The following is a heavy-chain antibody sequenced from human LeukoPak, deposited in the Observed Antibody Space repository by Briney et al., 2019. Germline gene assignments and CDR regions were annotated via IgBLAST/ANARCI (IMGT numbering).Heavy chain of an antibody. J-gene: IGHJ6*03. D-gene: IGHD3-10*01. CDR2: IYYSGST. CDR3: ARAPGQRTTFGELYRYYYYYYYMDV. Sequence: PSETLSLTCTVSGGSISSSNYYWGWIRQPPGKGLEWIGSIYYSGSTYYNPSLKSRVTISVDTSKNQFSLKLSSVTAADTAVYYCARAPGQRTTFGELYRYYYYYYYMDVWGKGTTVTVSS. CDR1: GGSISSSNYY. V-gene: IGHV4-39*07.